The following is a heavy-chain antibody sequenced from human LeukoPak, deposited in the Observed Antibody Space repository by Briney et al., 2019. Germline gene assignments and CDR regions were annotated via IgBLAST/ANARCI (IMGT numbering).Heavy chain of an antibody. CDR3: VSYAGDY. CDR2: ISWNSGSI. V-gene: IGHV3-9*01. D-gene: IGHD4-23*01. CDR1: GFTFDDYA. Sequence: PGGSLRLSCAASGFTFDDYAMHWVRQAPGKGLEWVSGISWNSGSIGYADSVKGRFTISRDYAKNSLYLQMNSLRAEDTALYYCVSYAGDYWGQGTLVTVSS. J-gene: IGHJ4*02.